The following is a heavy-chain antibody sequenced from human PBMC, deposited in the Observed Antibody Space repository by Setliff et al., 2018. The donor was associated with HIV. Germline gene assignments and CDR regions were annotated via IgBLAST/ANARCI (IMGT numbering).Heavy chain of an antibody. V-gene: IGHV3-7*03. CDR3: ATDSSGPLSH. CDR2: INQDESDNT. J-gene: IGHJ4*02. CDR1: GFIFRNYW. D-gene: IGHD6-25*01. Sequence: GGSLRLSCAVSGFIFRNYWLTWVRQAQGRGLEWVASINQDESDNTYYADSVKGRFVISRDNSKNTLYLQVSSLRADDSATYYCATDSSGPLSHWGPGTLVTVSS.